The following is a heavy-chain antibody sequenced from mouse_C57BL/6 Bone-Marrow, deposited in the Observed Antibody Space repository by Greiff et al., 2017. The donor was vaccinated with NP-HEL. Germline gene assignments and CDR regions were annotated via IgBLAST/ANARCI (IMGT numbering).Heavy chain of an antibody. V-gene: IGHV1-81*01. Sequence: QVQLQQSGAELVRPGASVKLSCKASGYTFTSYGISWVKQRTGQGLEWIGEIYPRSGNTYYNEKFKGKATLTADKSSSTAYMELRSLTSEDSAVYFCARGSYYGSLYFDYWGQGTTLTVSS. D-gene: IGHD1-1*01. CDR2: IYPRSGNT. CDR1: GYTFTSYG. CDR3: ARGSYYGSLYFDY. J-gene: IGHJ2*01.